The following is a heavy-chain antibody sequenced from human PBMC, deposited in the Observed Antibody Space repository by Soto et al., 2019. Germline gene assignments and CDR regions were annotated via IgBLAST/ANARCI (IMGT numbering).Heavy chain of an antibody. CDR2: TKSKTNGGTT. CDR1: GFTFSNAW. D-gene: IGHD3-3*01. J-gene: IGHJ6*02. V-gene: IGHV3-15*07. CDR3: TTDLVLQVLEWLGVGRDYYYYGMDV. Sequence: EVQLVESGGGLVKPGGSLRLSCAASGFTFSNAWMNWVRQPPGKGLEWVGRTKSKTNGGTTDYAAPVKGRFTISRDDSKNPLYLQMNSLKSEDTAVYYCTTDLVLQVLEWLGVGRDYYYYGMDVWGQGTTVTVSS.